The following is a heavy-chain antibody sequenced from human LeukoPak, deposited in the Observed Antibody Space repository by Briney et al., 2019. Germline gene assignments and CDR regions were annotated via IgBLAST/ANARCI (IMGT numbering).Heavy chain of an antibody. CDR2: IYSGGST. CDR1: GFTVSSNF. CDR3: AKDFPYGSGSYFIGFYYYGMDV. J-gene: IGHJ6*02. D-gene: IGHD3-10*01. Sequence: GGSLRLSCAASGFTVSSNFMSWVRQAPGKGLEWVSVIYSGGSTYYADSVKGRFTISRDNSKNTLYLQMNSLRAEDTAVYYCAKDFPYGSGSYFIGFYYYGMDVWGQGTTVTVSS. V-gene: IGHV3-66*01.